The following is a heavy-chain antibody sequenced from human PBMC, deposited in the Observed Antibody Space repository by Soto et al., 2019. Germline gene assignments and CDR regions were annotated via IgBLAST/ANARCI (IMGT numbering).Heavy chain of an antibody. CDR2: ISGSGGST. Sequence: EVRLLESGGGLVQPGGSLRLSCAASGFTFSSYAMTWVRQAPGKGLEWVSVISGSGGSTYYADSVKGCFTISRDNSKNMFYLEMNSLRAEDTAAYYCAKGITMLVVVIKTWGQGTLVSVSS. J-gene: IGHJ5*02. CDR3: AKGITMLVVVIKT. D-gene: IGHD3-22*01. CDR1: GFTFSSYA. V-gene: IGHV3-23*01.